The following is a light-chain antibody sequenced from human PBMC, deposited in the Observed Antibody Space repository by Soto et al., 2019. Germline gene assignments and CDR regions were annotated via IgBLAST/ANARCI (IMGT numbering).Light chain of an antibody. CDR1: QSVSSSY. CDR2: GAS. V-gene: IGKV3-20*01. Sequence: EIVLTQSPGTLSLSPGERATLSCRASQSVSSSYLAWYQQKPGQAPRLLIFGASNRATGIPDSFSGSGSGTDFTLTISRLEPEDFAVYYCQQYDGSLWTCGQGTKVDIK. CDR3: QQYDGSLWT. J-gene: IGKJ1*01.